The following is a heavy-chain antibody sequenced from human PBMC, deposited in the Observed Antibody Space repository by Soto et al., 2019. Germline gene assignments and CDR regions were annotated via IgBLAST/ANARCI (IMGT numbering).Heavy chain of an antibody. Sequence: GGSLRLSCAASGFTFSSYAMSWVRQAPGKGLEWVSAISGSGGSTYYEDSWKGWFTITRDNSKNTLYLQMNSLRAEDTAVYYCAKDYRENYDYYGMDVWGQGTTVTVSS. CDR1: GFTFSSYA. CDR3: AKDYRENYDYYGMDV. J-gene: IGHJ6*02. CDR2: ISGSGGST. D-gene: IGHD4-4*01. V-gene: IGHV3-23*01.